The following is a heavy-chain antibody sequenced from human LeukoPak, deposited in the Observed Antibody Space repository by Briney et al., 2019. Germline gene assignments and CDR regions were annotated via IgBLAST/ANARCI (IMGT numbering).Heavy chain of an antibody. CDR1: GGSISSSSYY. V-gene: IGHV4-39*07. CDR3: ARDSSSWYIVEWFDP. J-gene: IGHJ5*02. D-gene: IGHD6-13*01. Sequence: SETLSLTCTVSGGSISSSSYYWGWIRQPPGKGLEWIGSIYYSGSTYYNPSLKSRVTISVDTSKNQFSLKLSSVTAADTAVYYCARDSSSWYIVEWFDPWGQGTLVTVSS. CDR2: IYYSGST.